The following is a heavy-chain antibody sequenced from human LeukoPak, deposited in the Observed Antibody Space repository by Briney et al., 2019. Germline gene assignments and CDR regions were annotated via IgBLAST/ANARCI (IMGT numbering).Heavy chain of an antibody. Sequence: GGSLRLSCAASGFTFNRYWMHRVRQAPGEGPVWVAHILNDGGSTSYADSVKGRFTISRDDAKNTLSLQMNSLRAEDTAVYHCVRHNYGYDYWGQGTPVTVSS. CDR1: GFTFNRYW. D-gene: IGHD5-18*01. CDR2: ILNDGGST. V-gene: IGHV3-74*01. CDR3: VRHNYGYDY. J-gene: IGHJ4*02.